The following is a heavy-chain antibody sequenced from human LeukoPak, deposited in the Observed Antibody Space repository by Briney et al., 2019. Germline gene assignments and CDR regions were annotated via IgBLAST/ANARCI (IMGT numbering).Heavy chain of an antibody. D-gene: IGHD5-12*01. CDR3: ATMPYSGYDYTVFY. CDR2: INPSGGST. J-gene: IGHJ4*02. V-gene: IGHV1-46*01. CDR1: GYTFISYY. Sequence: ASVKVSCKASGYTFISYYMHWVRQAPGQGLEWMGIINPSGGSTSYAQKFQGRVTMTRDMSTSTVYMELSSLRSDDTAVYYCATMPYSGYDYTVFYWGQGTLVTVSS.